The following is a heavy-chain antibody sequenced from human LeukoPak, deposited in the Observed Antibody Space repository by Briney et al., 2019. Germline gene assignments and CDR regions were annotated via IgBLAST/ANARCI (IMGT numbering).Heavy chain of an antibody. D-gene: IGHD3-10*01. J-gene: IGHJ4*02. Sequence: GGSLRLSCSASGFTFSSYGMHWVRQGSGKGLEYVSGISSNGDNTYYADSVKGRFTFSRDNSKNTLYLQMSSLRAEDTAVYYCVKGKVAGSGTYYNAPFDYWGQGTLVTVSS. CDR3: VKGKVAGSGTYYNAPFDY. CDR2: ISSNGDNT. CDR1: GFTFSSYG. V-gene: IGHV3-64D*06.